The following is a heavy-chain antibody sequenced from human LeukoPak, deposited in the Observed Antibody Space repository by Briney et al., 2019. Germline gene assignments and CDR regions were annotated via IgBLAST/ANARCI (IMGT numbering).Heavy chain of an antibody. D-gene: IGHD3-22*01. CDR2: INHSGST. Sequence: SETLSLTCAVYGGSFSGYYWSWIRQPPGKGLEWIGEINHSGSTNYNPSLKSRVTISVDTSKNQFSLKLSSVTAADTAVYYCARLTYYYDSSGNSPDYWGQGTLVTVSS. CDR3: ARLTYYYDSSGNSPDY. CDR1: GGSFSGYY. V-gene: IGHV4-34*01. J-gene: IGHJ4*02.